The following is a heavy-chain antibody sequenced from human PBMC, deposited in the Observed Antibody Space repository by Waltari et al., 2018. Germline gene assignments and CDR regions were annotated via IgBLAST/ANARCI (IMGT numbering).Heavy chain of an antibody. D-gene: IGHD6-19*01. CDR1: GGPFSTSA. CDR3: ARAVTGKEYFPY. J-gene: IGHJ1*01. CDR2: ITPVFNTP. V-gene: IGHV1-69*01. Sequence: QVQVVQSGAEVKRPGSSVKVSCKASGGPFSTSAMSWVRQAPGQGLEWMGGITPVFNTPTYARNLQGRVSITADESTETVYMELRSLTSDDTALYYCARAVTGKEYFPYWGQGTLVVVSS.